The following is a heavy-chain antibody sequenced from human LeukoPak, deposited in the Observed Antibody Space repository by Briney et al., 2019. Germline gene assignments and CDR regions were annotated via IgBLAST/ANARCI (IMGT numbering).Heavy chain of an antibody. CDR2: IYDSGAT. V-gene: IGHV4-4*02. D-gene: IGHD4-23*01. J-gene: IGHJ4*02. CDR3: ARNGGNSDYDY. CDR1: GGSISSSSSIC. Sequence: PSETLSLTCAVSGGSISSSSSICWTWVRQPPGKGLEWIGEIYDSGATNYNPSLKSRVTMLLEKSKNQFSLKLNSVTAADTAVYYCARNGGNSDYDYWGQGTLVTVSA.